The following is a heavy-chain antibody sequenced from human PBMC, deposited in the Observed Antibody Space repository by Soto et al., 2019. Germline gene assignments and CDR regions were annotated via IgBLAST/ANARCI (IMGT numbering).Heavy chain of an antibody. D-gene: IGHD3-3*01. J-gene: IGHJ6*02. CDR1: GYTFTSYG. CDR2: ISAYNGNT. V-gene: IGHV1-18*04. Sequence: GASVKVSCKASGYTFTSYGISWVRQAPGQGLEWMGWISAYNGNTNYAQKLQGRVTMTTDTSTSTAYMELRSLRAEDTAVYYCAKYKASPFWSGYPPTWEYYYYGMDVWGQGTTVTVSS. CDR3: AKYKASPFWSGYPPTWEYYYYGMDV.